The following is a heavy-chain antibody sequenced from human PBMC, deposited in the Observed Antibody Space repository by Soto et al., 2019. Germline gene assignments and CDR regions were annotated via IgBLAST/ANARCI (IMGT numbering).Heavy chain of an antibody. D-gene: IGHD6-13*01. CDR3: ARYSNNWFQTEGMDV. Sequence: SETLSLTCPFSVYSITNYYWSWIRHPAGKGLEWIGRIDTSGNTNYNPSLKSRVTMSVDTSKKQFSLKLTSVTAADTAVYYCARYSNNWFQTEGMDVWGQGTTVTVSS. CDR2: IDTSGNT. J-gene: IGHJ6*02. CDR1: VYSITNYY. V-gene: IGHV4-4*07.